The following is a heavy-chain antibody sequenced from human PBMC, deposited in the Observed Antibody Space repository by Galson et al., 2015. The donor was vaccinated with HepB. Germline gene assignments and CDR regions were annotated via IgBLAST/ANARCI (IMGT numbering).Heavy chain of an antibody. D-gene: IGHD6-19*01. CDR3: AKGGYSSGWYWGYFDY. J-gene: IGHJ4*02. CDR1: GFTFSSYA. V-gene: IGHV3-23*01. Sequence: SLRLSCAASGFTFSSYAMSWVRQAPGKGLEWVSAIGGSGGSTYYADSVKGRFTISRDNSKNTLYLQMNSLRAEDTAVYYCAKGGYSSGWYWGYFDYWGQGTLVTVSS. CDR2: IGGSGGST.